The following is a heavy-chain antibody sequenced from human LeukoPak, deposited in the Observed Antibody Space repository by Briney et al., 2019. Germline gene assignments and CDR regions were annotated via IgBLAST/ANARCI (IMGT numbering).Heavy chain of an antibody. D-gene: IGHD5-18*01. CDR1: GFTISSYE. V-gene: IGHV3-48*03. Sequence: PGGSLRLSCAASGFTISSYEMDWVRQAPGEGLEWVSHISSSGETKHYADSVKGRFTISRDNAKNSLYLQMNNLRAEDTAIYYCAKGSSGYIYGDYWGQGTLVTVSS. CDR3: AKGSSGYIYGDY. CDR2: ISSSGETK. J-gene: IGHJ4*02.